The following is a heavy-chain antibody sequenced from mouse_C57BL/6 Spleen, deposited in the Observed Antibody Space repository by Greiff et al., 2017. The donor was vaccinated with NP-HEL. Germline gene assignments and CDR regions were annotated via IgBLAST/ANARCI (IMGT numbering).Heavy chain of an antibody. CDR2: IDPSDSYT. CDR3: ASQASVAAMDY. V-gene: IGHV1-59*01. CDR1: GYTFTSYW. D-gene: IGHD1-1*01. Sequence: QVQLKQSGAELVRPGTSVKLSCKASGYTFTSYWMHWVKQRPGQGLEWIGVIDPSDSYTNYNQKFKGKATLTVDTSSSTAYMQLSSLTSEDSAVYYCASQASVAAMDYWGQGTSVTVSS. J-gene: IGHJ4*01.